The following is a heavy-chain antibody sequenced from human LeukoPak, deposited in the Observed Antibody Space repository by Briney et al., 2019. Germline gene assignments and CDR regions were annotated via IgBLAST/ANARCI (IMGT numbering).Heavy chain of an antibody. CDR2: ISYDGSNK. D-gene: IGHD3-22*01. J-gene: IGHJ3*02. V-gene: IGHV3-30*18. Sequence: GGSLRLSCAASGFTFSSYGMPWVRQAPGKGLEWVAVISYDGSNKYYADSVKGRFTISRDNSKNTLYLQMNSLRAEDTAVYYCAKEYYDSSGYYYVLGAFDIWGQGTMVTVSS. CDR1: GFTFSSYG. CDR3: AKEYYDSSGYYYVLGAFDI.